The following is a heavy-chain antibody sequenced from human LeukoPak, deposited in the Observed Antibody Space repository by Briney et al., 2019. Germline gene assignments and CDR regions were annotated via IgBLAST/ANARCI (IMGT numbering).Heavy chain of an antibody. CDR1: GFTFSSYS. J-gene: IGHJ4*02. CDR3: VGSGSYARGAIDY. CDR2: ISSSSSYI. Sequence: GGSLRLSCAASGFTFSSYSMNWVRQAPGKGLEWVSSISSSSSYIYYADSVKSRFTISRDNAKNSLYLQMNSLRAEDTAVYYCVGSGSYARGAIDYWGQGTLVTVSS. V-gene: IGHV3-21*01. D-gene: IGHD3-10*01.